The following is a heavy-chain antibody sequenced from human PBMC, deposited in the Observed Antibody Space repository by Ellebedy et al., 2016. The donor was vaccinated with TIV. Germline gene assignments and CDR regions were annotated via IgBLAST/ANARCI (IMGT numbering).Heavy chain of an antibody. Sequence: AASVKVSCKASGGTFSSYAISWVRQAPGQRLEWMGWINAGNGNTKYSQKFQGRVTITRDTSASTAYMELSSLRSEDTAVYYCARDRSDYDSSLPFDYWGQGTLVTVSS. CDR1: GGTFSSYA. CDR2: INAGNGNT. V-gene: IGHV1-3*01. D-gene: IGHD3-22*01. CDR3: ARDRSDYDSSLPFDY. J-gene: IGHJ4*02.